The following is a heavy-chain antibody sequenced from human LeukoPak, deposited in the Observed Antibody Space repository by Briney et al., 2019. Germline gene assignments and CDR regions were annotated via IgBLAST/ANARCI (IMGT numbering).Heavy chain of an antibody. CDR2: VDSDGSSV. Sequence: QPGGSLRLSCAASGFTLSRHWMHWVRHAPGKGLVWVSRVDSDGSSVNYADSVKGRFTISRDNAKNTLYLQMNSLRAEDTAVYYCARRTDGYNWDMRSYYYYMDVWGKGTTVTISS. V-gene: IGHV3-74*01. D-gene: IGHD5-24*01. J-gene: IGHJ6*03. CDR1: GFTLSRHW. CDR3: ARRTDGYNWDMRSYYYYMDV.